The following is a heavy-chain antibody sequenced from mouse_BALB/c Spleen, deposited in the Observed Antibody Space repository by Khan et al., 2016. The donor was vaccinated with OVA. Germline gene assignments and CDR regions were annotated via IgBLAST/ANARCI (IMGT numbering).Heavy chain of an antibody. CDR1: GFTFSDYG. CDR2: ISDLAYTI. CDR3: ARGGGTAPFAY. V-gene: IGHV5-15*02. J-gene: IGHJ3*01. D-gene: IGHD1-2*01. Sequence: EVKLEESGGGLVQPGGSRKLSCAASGFTFSDYGMAWVRQAPGKGPEWVAFISDLAYTIYYGDAVTGRFTISRENAKNTLYLEMRSLRSEDTAIYYCARGGGTAPFAYWGLGTLVTVSA.